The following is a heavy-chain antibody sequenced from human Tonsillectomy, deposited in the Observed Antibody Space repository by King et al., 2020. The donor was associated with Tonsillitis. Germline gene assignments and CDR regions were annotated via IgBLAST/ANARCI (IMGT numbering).Heavy chain of an antibody. V-gene: IGHV3-23*04. CDR2: ISDSGYT. D-gene: IGHD1-26*01. CDR1: GFTFSSYA. J-gene: IGHJ5*02. CDR3: AKGGSVIYLGWFDP. Sequence: VQLVETGGGFVQPGGSLRLSCAASGFTFSSYAMSWVRQAPGKGLEWGSIISDSGYTYYANSVKGRFNISRDNSKNTLYLQMNSLTAEDTAIYYCAKGGSVIYLGWFDPWGQGTLVTVSS.